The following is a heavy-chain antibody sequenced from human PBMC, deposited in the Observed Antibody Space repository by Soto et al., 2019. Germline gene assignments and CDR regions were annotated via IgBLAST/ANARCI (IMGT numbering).Heavy chain of an antibody. CDR2: INPSGGST. CDR3: ARDLPVVVPAAMHYYYYGMDV. CDR1: GYTFTSYY. V-gene: IGHV1-46*01. Sequence: ASVKVSCKASGYTFTSYYMHWVRQAPGQGLEWMGIINPSGGSTSYAQKFQGRVTMTRDTSTSTVYMELSSLRSEDTAVYYCARDLPVVVPAAMHYYYYGMDVWGQGTTVTVSS. J-gene: IGHJ6*02. D-gene: IGHD2-2*01.